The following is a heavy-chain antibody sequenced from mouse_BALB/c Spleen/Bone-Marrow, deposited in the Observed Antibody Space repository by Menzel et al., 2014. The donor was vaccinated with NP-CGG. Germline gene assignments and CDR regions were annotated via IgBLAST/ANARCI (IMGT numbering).Heavy chain of an antibody. CDR1: GFNIKDTY. D-gene: IGHD3-1*01. J-gene: IGHJ1*01. V-gene: IGHV14-3*02. CDR2: IDPANGNT. Sequence: VQLQQSGAELVKPGASVKLSCAASGFNIKDTYMHWVKQRPEQGLEWIGRIDPANGNTKYDPKFQGMATITADTSSNTSYLQLSSLTSEGPAVYYCSRPISTGLYWCFDVWGAGTTVTVSS. CDR3: SRPISTGLYWCFDV.